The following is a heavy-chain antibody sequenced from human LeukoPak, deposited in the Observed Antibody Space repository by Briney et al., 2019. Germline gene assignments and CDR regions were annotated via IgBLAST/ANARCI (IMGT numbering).Heavy chain of an antibody. V-gene: IGHV3-74*01. D-gene: IGHD2-2*01. CDR2: INSDGSWT. CDR3: AAGGGVPDDY. CDR1: GNYW. J-gene: IGHJ4*02. Sequence: GGSLRLSCAASGNYWMHWVRQAPGKGLVWVSHINSDGSWTSYADSVKGRFTISKDNAKNTVYLQMNSLRAEDTAVYYCAAGGGVPDDYWGQGTLVTVSS.